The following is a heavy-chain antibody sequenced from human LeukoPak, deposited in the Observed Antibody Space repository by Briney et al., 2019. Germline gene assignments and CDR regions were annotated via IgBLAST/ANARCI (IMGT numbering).Heavy chain of an antibody. CDR2: ISGSGGST. Sequence: GGSLRLSCAASGFTFSSYAMSWVRQAPGKGLEWVSAISGSGGSTYYADSVKGRFTISRDNSKNTLYLQMNSLRAEDTAVYYCAKASWEGVTTTYFDYWGQGTLVPVSS. CDR1: GFTFSSYA. CDR3: AKASWEGVTTTYFDY. J-gene: IGHJ4*02. V-gene: IGHV3-23*01. D-gene: IGHD1-26*01.